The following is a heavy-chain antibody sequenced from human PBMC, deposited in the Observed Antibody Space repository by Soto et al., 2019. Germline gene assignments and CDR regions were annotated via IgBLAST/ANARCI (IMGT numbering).Heavy chain of an antibody. CDR1: GYTFTSYD. Sequence: GASVKVSCKASGYTFTSYDINWVRQATGQGLEWMGWMNPNSGNTGYAQKFQGRVTMTRNTSISTAYMELSSLRSEDTAVYYCARAKTPVRGQQLPYWGQGTLVTVSS. CDR2: MNPNSGNT. D-gene: IGHD6-13*01. V-gene: IGHV1-8*01. J-gene: IGHJ4*02. CDR3: ARAKTPVRGQQLPY.